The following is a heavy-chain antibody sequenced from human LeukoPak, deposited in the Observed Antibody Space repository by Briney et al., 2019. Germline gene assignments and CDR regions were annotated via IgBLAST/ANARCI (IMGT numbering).Heavy chain of an antibody. D-gene: IGHD4-23*01. CDR1: GGSFSGYY. CDR3: ARGCPYGGNPGHFDL. Sequence: SETLSLTCAVYGGSFSGYYWSWIRQPPGKGLEWIGEINHSGSTNYNPSLKSRVTISVDTSKNQFSLKLSSVTAADTAVYYCARGCPYGGNPGHFDLWGRGTLVTVSS. J-gene: IGHJ2*01. CDR2: INHSGST. V-gene: IGHV4-34*01.